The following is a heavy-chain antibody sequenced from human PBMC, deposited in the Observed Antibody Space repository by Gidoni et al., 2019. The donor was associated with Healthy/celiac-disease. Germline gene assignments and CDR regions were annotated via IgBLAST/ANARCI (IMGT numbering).Heavy chain of an antibody. CDR3: AKSLRDSSSSTPMDV. V-gene: IGHV3-30*18. J-gene: IGHJ6*03. CDR1: GFTFSSYG. CDR2: ISYDGSNK. D-gene: IGHD6-13*01. Sequence: QVQLVESGGGVVQPGRSLRLSCAASGFTFSSYGMHWVRQAPGKGLEWVAVISYDGSNKYYADSVKGRFTISRDNSKNTLYLQMNSLRAEDTAVYYCAKSLRDSSSSTPMDVWGKGTTVTVSS.